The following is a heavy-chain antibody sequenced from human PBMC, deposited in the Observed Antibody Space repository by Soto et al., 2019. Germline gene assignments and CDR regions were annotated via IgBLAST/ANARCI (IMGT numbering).Heavy chain of an antibody. CDR2: ILGSTGNT. Sequence: EVQLLESGGGLVQPGGSLRLSCAASGFTFSTFDMSWVRQAPGKGLEWVSAILGSTGNTYYADSVKGRFTISKDNSENTLFLNMNSLRPEDTAFYYCTKGAWLDYWGQGMLVTVSS. J-gene: IGHJ4*02. CDR3: TKGAWLDY. CDR1: GFTFSTFD. D-gene: IGHD3-9*01. V-gene: IGHV3-23*01.